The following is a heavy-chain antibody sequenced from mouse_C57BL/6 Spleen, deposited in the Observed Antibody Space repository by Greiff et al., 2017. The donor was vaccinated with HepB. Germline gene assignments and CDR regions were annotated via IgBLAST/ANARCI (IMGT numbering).Heavy chain of an antibody. Sequence: EVMLQQSGPELVKPGASVKISCKASGYTFTDYYMNWVKQSHGKSLEWIGDINPNNGGTSYNQKFKGKATLTVDKSSSTAYMELRSLTSEDSAVYYCAREGDSSGYGYFDVWGTGTTVTVSS. CDR2: INPNNGGT. D-gene: IGHD3-2*02. CDR3: AREGDSSGYGYFDV. J-gene: IGHJ1*03. CDR1: GYTFTDYY. V-gene: IGHV1-26*01.